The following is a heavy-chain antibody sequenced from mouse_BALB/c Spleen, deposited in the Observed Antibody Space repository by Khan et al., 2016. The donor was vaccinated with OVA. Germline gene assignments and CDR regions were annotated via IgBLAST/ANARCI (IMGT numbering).Heavy chain of an antibody. CDR1: GFSLTSYG. CDR3: ARLEDI. CDR2: IWVGGST. Sequence: QVQLKESGPGLVAPSQSLSFTCTVPGFSLTSYGVHWVRQPPGKGLEWLGLIWVGGSTNYNSALMFRLSISKHNSTSQDFFKMNSPQTDDTAFYCCARLEDIGGQGTMVTVS. V-gene: IGHV2-9*02. J-gene: IGHJ3*01. D-gene: IGHD1-3*01.